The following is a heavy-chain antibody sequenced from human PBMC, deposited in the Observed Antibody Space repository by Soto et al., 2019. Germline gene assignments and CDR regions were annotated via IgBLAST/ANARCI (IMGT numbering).Heavy chain of an antibody. Sequence: SETLSLTCTVSGGSISSGDYYWSWIRQPPGKSLEWIGYIYYSGSTYYNPSLKSRVTISVDTSKNQFSLKLSSVTAADTAVFYCAIVQRATVTPYYYYGMYVWGQGTTVTVSS. D-gene: IGHD4-4*01. CDR3: AIVQRATVTPYYYYGMYV. CDR1: GGSISSGDYY. V-gene: IGHV4-30-4*01. J-gene: IGHJ6*02. CDR2: IYYSGST.